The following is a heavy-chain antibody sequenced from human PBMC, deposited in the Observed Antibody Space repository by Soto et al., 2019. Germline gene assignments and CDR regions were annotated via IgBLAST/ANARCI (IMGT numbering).Heavy chain of an antibody. V-gene: IGHV4-59*01. CDR1: GDSMSTYF. CDR3: ARGHDFWSGFHTPYFEY. J-gene: IGHJ4*02. CDR2: VYYNGNT. Sequence: TLETLSLTCTVSGDSMSTYFWSWIRQPPGKGLEWMGYVYYNGNTTYNPSLKGRVTISVDTSKLQFSLELTSVTAADTAVYYCARGHDFWSGFHTPYFEYWGQKILVTVSS. D-gene: IGHD3-3*01.